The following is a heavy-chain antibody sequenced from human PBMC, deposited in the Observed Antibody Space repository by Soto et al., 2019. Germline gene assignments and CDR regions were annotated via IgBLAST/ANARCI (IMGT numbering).Heavy chain of an antibody. J-gene: IGHJ4*02. CDR3: XXXXXYFDY. CDR1: XXXXTSXG. CDR2: ISAYNGNT. Sequence: QVQLVQSGAEVKKPGASVKVSCXXSXXXXTSXGIXXXXQAXGQGLEWMGWISAYNGNTKYAQKLQGRVTMTTDTSTSTAYMELRSLRSDXXXXXXXXXXXXYFDYWGQGTLVTVSS. V-gene: IGHV1-18*01.